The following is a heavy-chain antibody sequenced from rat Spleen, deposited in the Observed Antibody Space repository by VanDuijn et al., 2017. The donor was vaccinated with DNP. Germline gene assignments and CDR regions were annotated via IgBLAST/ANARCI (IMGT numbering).Heavy chain of an antibody. Sequence: QVQLKESGPDLVQPSQTLSLTCTVAGFSLTIYNVHWVRQPPGKGLEWMGVIWNTGGTRYNSALRSRLTITKDTSKSQVFLKMHSLQIEDTATYYCAGSPESSYIYLPWAYWGQGTLVTVSS. CDR1: GFSLTIYN. CDR3: AGSPESSYIYLPWAY. J-gene: IGHJ3*01. D-gene: IGHD1-2*01. CDR2: IWNTGGT. V-gene: IGHV2-41*01.